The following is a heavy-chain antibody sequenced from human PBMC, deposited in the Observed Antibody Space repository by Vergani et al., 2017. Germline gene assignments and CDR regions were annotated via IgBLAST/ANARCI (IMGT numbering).Heavy chain of an antibody. V-gene: IGHV3-30*02. Sequence: QVHLVESGGGVVQPGGSLRLSCAASGFIFNYYGINWVRQAPGKGLEWVSFIRSDGGSEMYADSVRGRFTISRDNSKNTVSLEMLSLRTEDTAVYYCAKGHSGQIGSPHDYYFDYGGQGTLVTVSS. D-gene: IGHD1-26*01. CDR3: AKGHSGQIGSPHDYYFDY. J-gene: IGHJ4*02. CDR1: GFIFNYYG. CDR2: IRSDGGSE.